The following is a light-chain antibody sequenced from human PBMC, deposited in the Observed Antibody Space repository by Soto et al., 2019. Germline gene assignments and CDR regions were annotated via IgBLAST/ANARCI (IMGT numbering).Light chain of an antibody. J-gene: IGKJ5*01. Sequence: IQLTQSPSSLSASVGERVTITCRASQGISSFLAWYQQEPGIAPKLLISGATTLQSGVPSRFSGSGSGTNFTLTISSLQPEDFATYYCQQFKSYVSFGQGTRLEIK. CDR1: QGISSF. V-gene: IGKV1-9*01. CDR3: QQFKSYVS. CDR2: GAT.